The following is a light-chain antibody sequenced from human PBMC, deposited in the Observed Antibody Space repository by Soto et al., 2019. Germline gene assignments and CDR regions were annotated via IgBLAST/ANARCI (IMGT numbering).Light chain of an antibody. CDR2: GAS. J-gene: IGKJ1*01. V-gene: IGKV3-20*01. Sequence: EIVLTQSPGTLSLSPGERATLSCRASQSVSSSYLAWHQQKPGQAPRLLIYGASSRATGIPDRFSGSGSGTDFTFTISRLEPEDFAVYYCQQYGRSPRTFGQGTKVEIK. CDR1: QSVSSSY. CDR3: QQYGRSPRT.